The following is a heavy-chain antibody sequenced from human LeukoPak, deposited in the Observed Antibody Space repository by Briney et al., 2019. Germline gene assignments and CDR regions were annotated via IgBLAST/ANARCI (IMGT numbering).Heavy chain of an antibody. CDR2: IRRRASTI. V-gene: IGHV3-48*03. CDR1: GFTFSSYE. Sequence: GGSPRLSCAASGFTFSSYETNWVSQAPGKGLEWGSYIRRRASTIYYADSVKGRFTIYRDNAKNSLYLQMNSLRAEDTAVYYCARLYYDIFTGYEGGFDYWGQGTLVTVSS. J-gene: IGHJ4*02. D-gene: IGHD3-9*01. CDR3: ARLYYDIFTGYEGGFDY.